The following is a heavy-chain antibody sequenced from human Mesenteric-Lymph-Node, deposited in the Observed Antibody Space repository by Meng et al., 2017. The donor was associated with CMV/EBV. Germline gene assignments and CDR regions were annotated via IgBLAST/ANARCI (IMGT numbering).Heavy chain of an antibody. D-gene: IGHD6-19*01. Sequence: QARELGPGQVKPSETLSLPCTVPGDSISSFYYWGWIRQPPGRGLEWIGSVHYTGSTYYSPSLKSRVTVSVDTSKNQFSLRLTSVTAADTAVYYCARPFPSWQSPRLDPFGAWGQGTLVTVSS. CDR3: ARPFPSWQSPRLDPFGA. CDR1: GDSISSFYY. V-gene: IGHV4-39*01. J-gene: IGHJ5*02. CDR2: VHYTGST.